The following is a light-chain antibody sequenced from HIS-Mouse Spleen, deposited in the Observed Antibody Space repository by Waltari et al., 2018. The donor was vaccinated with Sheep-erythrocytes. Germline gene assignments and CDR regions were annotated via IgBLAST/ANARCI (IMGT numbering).Light chain of an antibody. CDR3: SSYAGSNNWV. J-gene: IGLJ3*02. V-gene: IGLV2-8*01. Sequence: QSALTHPPSTSGSPGQSVTISCTGTSSDAGGYNYVSWYQQHPGKAPKLMIYEVSKRPSAVPDRFSGSKSGNTASLTVSGLQAEDEADYYCSSYAGSNNWVFGGGTKLTVL. CDR1: SSDAGGYNY. CDR2: EVS.